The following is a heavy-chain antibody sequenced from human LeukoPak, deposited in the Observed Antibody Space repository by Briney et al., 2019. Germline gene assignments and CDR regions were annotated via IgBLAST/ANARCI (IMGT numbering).Heavy chain of an antibody. CDR3: ARGGVVVTALRFDY. CDR1: GDSIATGGYY. V-gene: IGHV4-31*02. CDR2: IYHTGST. D-gene: IGHD2-21*02. J-gene: IGHJ4*02. Sequence: SETLSLTCIVSGDSIATGGYYWGWIRQFPGKGLEWLGYIYHTGSTIYNPSLKSRLSMSVDSSKTQFSLHLNSVTAADTAVYFCARGGVVVTALRFDYWGQGALVTVSS.